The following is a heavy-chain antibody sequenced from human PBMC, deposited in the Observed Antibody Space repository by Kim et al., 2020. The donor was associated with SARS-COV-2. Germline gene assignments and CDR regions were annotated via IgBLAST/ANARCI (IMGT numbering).Heavy chain of an antibody. CDR3: ARDLTTVTTYINYYYGMDV. CDR2: INPSGGST. Sequence: ASVKVSCKASGYTFTSYYMHWVRQAPGQGLEWMGIINPSGGSTSYAQKFQGRVTMTRDTSTGTVYMELSSLRFEDTAVYYCARDLTTVTTYINYYYGMDVWGQGTTVTVSS. D-gene: IGHD4-17*01. CDR1: GYTFTSYY. J-gene: IGHJ6*02. V-gene: IGHV1-46*01.